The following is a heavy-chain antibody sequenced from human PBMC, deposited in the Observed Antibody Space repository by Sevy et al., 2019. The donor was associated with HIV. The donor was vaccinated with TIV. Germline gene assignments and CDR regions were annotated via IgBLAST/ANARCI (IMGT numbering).Heavy chain of an antibody. D-gene: IGHD6-19*01. Sequence: GGSLRLSCAISGFTVNDKYIIWVRQAPGKGLEWVSVIFSSGSTYYADSAKGRFTISRDNSKNTVDLQMNSVRAVDTADYSCVSLFLSYRSGWSYFDYWGQGTLVTVSS. CDR2: IFSSGST. V-gene: IGHV3-66*02. J-gene: IGHJ4*02. CDR3: VSLFLSYRSGWSYFDY. CDR1: GFTVNDKY.